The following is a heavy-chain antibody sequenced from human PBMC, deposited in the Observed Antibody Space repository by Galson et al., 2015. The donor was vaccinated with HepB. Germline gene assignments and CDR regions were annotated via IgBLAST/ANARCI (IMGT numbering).Heavy chain of an antibody. CDR1: GFTFSGSA. D-gene: IGHD6-13*01. J-gene: IGHJ4*02. V-gene: IGHV3-73*01. CDR2: IRSKATNYAA. CDR3: VRSGDFSGYSSR. Sequence: SLRLSCAASGFTFSGSAIHWVRQASGRGPEWIGHIRSKATNYAALYVASLKGRFTISRGDSKNMAYLHMRSLKTDDTAVYYCVRSGDFSGYSSRWGQGTMVTVSS.